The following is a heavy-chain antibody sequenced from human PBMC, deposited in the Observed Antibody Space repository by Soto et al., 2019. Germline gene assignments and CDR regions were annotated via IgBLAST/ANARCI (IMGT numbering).Heavy chain of an antibody. D-gene: IGHD3-9*01. CDR1: GYTFTSYD. V-gene: IGHV1-8*01. J-gene: IGHJ6*02. CDR2: MNPNSGNT. Sequence: ASVKVSCKASGYTFTSYDINWVRQATGQGLEWMGWMNPNSGNTGYAQKSQGRVTMTRNTSISTAYMELSSLRSEDTAVYYCARTGDVLRYFDWLLPSPSYYGMDVWGQGTTVTVSS. CDR3: ARTGDVLRYFDWLLPSPSYYGMDV.